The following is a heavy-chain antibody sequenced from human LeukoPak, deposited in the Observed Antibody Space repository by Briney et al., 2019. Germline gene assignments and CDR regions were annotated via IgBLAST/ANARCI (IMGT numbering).Heavy chain of an antibody. J-gene: IGHJ4*02. CDR1: DSSITNGYY. CDR2: IYQSGTA. V-gene: IGHV4-38-2*01. Sequence: SETLSLTCSVSDSSITNGYYLDWIRQPPGKGLEWIGNIYQSGTAYYNSSLKSRVTMSVDTSKNQVSLKLTSVTAADTAVYYCARSPYYYDSIATDWGQGTLVTVSS. D-gene: IGHD3-22*01. CDR3: ARSPYYYDSIATD.